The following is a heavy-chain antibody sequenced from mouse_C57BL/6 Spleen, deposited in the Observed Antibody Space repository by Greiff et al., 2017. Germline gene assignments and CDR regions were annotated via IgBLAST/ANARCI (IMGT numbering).Heavy chain of an antibody. V-gene: IGHV1-64*01. CDR1: GYTFTSYW. CDR2: IHPNSGST. CDR3: ARWYYGSSDAMDY. Sequence: QVQLQQPGAELVKPGASVKLSCKASGYTFTSYWMHWVKQRPGQGLEWIGMIHPNSGSTNYNEKFKSKATLTVDKSSSTAYMQLSSLTSEDSAVYYCARWYYGSSDAMDYWGQGTSVTVSS. D-gene: IGHD1-1*01. J-gene: IGHJ4*01.